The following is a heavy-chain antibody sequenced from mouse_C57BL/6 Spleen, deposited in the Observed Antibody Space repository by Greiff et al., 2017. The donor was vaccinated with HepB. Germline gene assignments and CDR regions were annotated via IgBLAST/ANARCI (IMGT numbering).Heavy chain of an antibody. CDR3: ARADGYSWFAY. CDR2: ISYDGSN. J-gene: IGHJ3*01. V-gene: IGHV3-6*01. Sequence: EVHLVESGPGLVKPSQSLSLTCSVTGYSITSGYYWNWIRQFPGNKLEWMGYISYDGSNNYNPSLKNRISITRDTSKNQFFLKLNSVTTEDTATYYCARADGYSWFAYWGQGTLVTVSA. D-gene: IGHD2-3*01. CDR1: GYSITSGYY.